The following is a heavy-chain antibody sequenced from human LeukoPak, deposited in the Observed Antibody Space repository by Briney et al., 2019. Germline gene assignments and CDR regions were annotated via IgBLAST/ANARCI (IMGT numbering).Heavy chain of an antibody. V-gene: IGHV1-46*01. CDR3: ARAGEGIAARHRGPKY. Sequence: ASVKVSCKASGYTFTSYYMHWVRQAPGQGLELMGIINPSGGSTSYAQKFQGRVTMTRDTSTSTVYMELSSLRSEDTAVYYCARAGEGIAARHRGPKYWGQGTLVTVSS. CDR2: INPSGGST. D-gene: IGHD6-6*01. J-gene: IGHJ4*02. CDR1: GYTFTSYY.